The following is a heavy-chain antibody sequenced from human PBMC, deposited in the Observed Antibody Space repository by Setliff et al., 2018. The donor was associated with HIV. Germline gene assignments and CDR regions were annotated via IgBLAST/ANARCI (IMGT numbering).Heavy chain of an antibody. V-gene: IGHV1-69*10. CDR1: GYSFTSYG. CDR3: AGSILTGYYTFGADY. D-gene: IGHD3-9*01. J-gene: IGHJ4*02. Sequence: ASVKVSCKASGYSFTSYGVSWVRQAPGQGLEWMGGIIPILGIANYAQKFQGRVSITADKSAITAYMELSSLRSEDTALYYCAGSILTGYYTFGADYWGQGTLVTVSS. CDR2: IIPILGIA.